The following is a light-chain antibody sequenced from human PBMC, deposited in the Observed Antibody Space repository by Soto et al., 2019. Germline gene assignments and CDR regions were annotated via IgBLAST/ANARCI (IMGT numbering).Light chain of an antibody. CDR2: LEGSGNY. V-gene: IGLV4-60*03. Sequence: QAVVTQSSSASASLGSSVKLTCTLSSVHSNYNIAWHQQQPGKAPRFLMKLEGSGNYNKGSGVPDRFSGSTSGADRYLTISNLQSEDEADYYCETWDTGTVVFGGGTQLTVL. CDR3: ETWDTGTVV. CDR1: SVHSNYN. J-gene: IGLJ2*01.